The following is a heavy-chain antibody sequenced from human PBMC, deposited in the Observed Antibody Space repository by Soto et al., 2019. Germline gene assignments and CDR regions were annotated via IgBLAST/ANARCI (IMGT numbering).Heavy chain of an antibody. CDR2: IYYSGST. D-gene: IGHD5-12*01. J-gene: IGHJ5*02. V-gene: IGHV4-31*03. CDR1: GGSISSGGYY. Sequence: SETLSLTCTVSGGSISSGGYYWSWIRQQPGKGLEWIGYIYYSGSTYYKPSLKSRVTISVDTSKNQFSLKLSSVTAADTAVYYCARSMNSGYVDWFDPWGQGTLVTSPQ. CDR3: ARSMNSGYVDWFDP.